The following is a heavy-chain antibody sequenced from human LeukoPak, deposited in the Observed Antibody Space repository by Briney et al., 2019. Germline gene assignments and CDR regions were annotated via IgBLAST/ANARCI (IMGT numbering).Heavy chain of an antibody. D-gene: IGHD3-22*01. CDR3: ARDGGYYYDSSGYSDY. CDR2: ISYDGSNK. Sequence: GGSLRLSCAASGFTFSSYAMHWVRQAPVKGLEWVAVISYDGSNKYYADSVKGRFTISRDNSKNTLYLQMNSLRAEDTAVYYCARDGGYYYDSSGYSDYWGQGTLVTVSS. J-gene: IGHJ4*02. V-gene: IGHV3-30-3*01. CDR1: GFTFSSYA.